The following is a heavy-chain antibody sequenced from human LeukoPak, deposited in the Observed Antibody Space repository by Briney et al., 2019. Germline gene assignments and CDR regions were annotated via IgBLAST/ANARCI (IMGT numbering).Heavy chain of an antibody. D-gene: IGHD6-25*01. J-gene: IGHJ6*03. CDR1: GGSISSGGYY. Sequence: SETLSLTCTVSGGSISSGGYYWSWIRQHPGKGLEWIGYIYYSGSTYYNPSLKSRVTISVDTSKNQFSLKLSSVAAADTAVYYCARGGYSSGWPNMDVWGKGTTVTVSS. CDR3: ARGGYSSGWPNMDV. V-gene: IGHV4-31*03. CDR2: IYYSGST.